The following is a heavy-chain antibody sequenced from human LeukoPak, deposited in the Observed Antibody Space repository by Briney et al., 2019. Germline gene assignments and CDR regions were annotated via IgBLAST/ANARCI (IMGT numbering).Heavy chain of an antibody. Sequence: SETLSLTCTVSGGSISSYYGSWIRQPPGKGLEWIGYIYYSGSTNYNPSLKSRVTISVDTSKNQFSLKLSSVTAADTAVYYCARVKGDILTDYWLQFDPWGQGTLVTVSS. CDR2: IYYSGST. CDR3: ARVKGDILTDYWLQFDP. J-gene: IGHJ5*02. D-gene: IGHD3-9*01. V-gene: IGHV4-59*01. CDR1: GGSISSYY.